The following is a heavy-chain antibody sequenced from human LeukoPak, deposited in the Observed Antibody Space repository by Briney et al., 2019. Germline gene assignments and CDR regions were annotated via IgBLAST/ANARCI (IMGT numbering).Heavy chain of an antibody. CDR3: ARESTRYYYDSSGYYHWFDP. Sequence: SGTLSLTCAVSGGSISSSNWWSWVRQPPGKGLEWIGEIYHSGSTNYNPSLKSRVTISVDKSKNQFSLKLSSVTAADTAVYYCARESTRYYYDSSGYYHWFDPWGQGTLVTVSS. J-gene: IGHJ5*02. CDR2: IYHSGST. V-gene: IGHV4-4*02. CDR1: GGSISSSNW. D-gene: IGHD3-22*01.